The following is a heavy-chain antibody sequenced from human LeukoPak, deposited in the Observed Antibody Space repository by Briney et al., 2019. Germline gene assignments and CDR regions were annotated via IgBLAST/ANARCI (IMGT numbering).Heavy chain of an antibody. J-gene: IGHJ4*02. CDR2: IWYDGSNK. D-gene: IGHD1-26*01. CDR3: ARVVGATGDFDY. Sequence: RGSLRDSRAASGFTFSSYGMHWVRQAPGKGLEWVAVIWYDGSNKYYADSVRGRFTISRDNSKNTLYLQMNSLRAEDTAVYYCARVVGATGDFDYWGQGTLVTVSS. V-gene: IGHV3-33*08. CDR1: GFTFSSYG.